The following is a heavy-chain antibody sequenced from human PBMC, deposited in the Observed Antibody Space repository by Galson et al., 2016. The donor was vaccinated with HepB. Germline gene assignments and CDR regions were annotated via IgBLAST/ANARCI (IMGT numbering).Heavy chain of an antibody. D-gene: IGHD3-9*01. CDR1: EFTFSTYG. CDR3: AREPVRLDDLLTGPPKNPDY. J-gene: IGHJ4*02. V-gene: IGHV3-33*01. CDR2: IWHDGSNK. Sequence: SLRLSCAASEFTFSTYGMHWVRQAPGKGLEWVALIWHDGSNKYYADSVKGRLTISRDNAKNSLYLQMNSLRAEDTAVYYCAREPVRLDDLLTGPPKNPDYWGQGTLVTVSS.